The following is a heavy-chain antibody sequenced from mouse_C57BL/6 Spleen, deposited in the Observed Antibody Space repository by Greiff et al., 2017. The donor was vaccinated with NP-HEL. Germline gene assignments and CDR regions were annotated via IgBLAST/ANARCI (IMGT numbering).Heavy chain of an antibody. J-gene: IGHJ2*01. CDR3: ATSNPRQPFDY. Sequence: VHVKQSGAELVKPGASVKLSCTASGFNIKDYYMHWVKQRTEQGLEWIGRIDPEDGETKYAPKFQGKATITADTSSNTAYLQLSSLTSEDTAVYYCATSNPRQPFDYWGQGTTLTVSS. D-gene: IGHD3-2*01. CDR2: IDPEDGET. CDR1: GFNIKDYY. V-gene: IGHV14-2*01.